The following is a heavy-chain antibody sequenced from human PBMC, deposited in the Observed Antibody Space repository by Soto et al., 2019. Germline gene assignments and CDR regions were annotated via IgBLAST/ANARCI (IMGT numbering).Heavy chain of an antibody. CDR1: GGSVSSGRYY. CDR2: FYYRGST. CDR3: ARGLRYSSSSAGYYYYGMDV. J-gene: IGHJ6*02. D-gene: IGHD6-6*01. Sequence: QVQLQESGPGLVKPSETLSLTCTVSGGSVSSGRYYWSWIRQPPGKGLEWIGYFYYRGSTNYNPSLKSRVTLSVDTSKNQFSLKLSSVTAADTAVYYCARGLRYSSSSAGYYYYGMDVWGQGTTVTVSS. V-gene: IGHV4-61*01.